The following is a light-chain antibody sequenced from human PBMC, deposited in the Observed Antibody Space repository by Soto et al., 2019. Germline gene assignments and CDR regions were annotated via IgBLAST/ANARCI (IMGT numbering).Light chain of an antibody. CDR2: SAS. CDR1: QSVSNN. CDR3: QQYNTWART. J-gene: IGKJ1*01. Sequence: EIVMTQSPATLSVSPGERATLSCRASQSVSNNLAWYQQKPCQAPRLLMYSASTRATGIPARFSGSGSGTEFTLTISSLQSADFEVYFCQQYNTWARTFGQGTMVEVK. V-gene: IGKV3-15*01.